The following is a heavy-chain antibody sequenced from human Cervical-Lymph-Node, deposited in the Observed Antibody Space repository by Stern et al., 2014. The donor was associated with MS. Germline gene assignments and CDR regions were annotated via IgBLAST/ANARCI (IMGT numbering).Heavy chain of an antibody. J-gene: IGHJ4*02. CDR1: GGSVSTYNYY. CDR3: ATSGGRRGDFRDY. Sequence: QVQLQESGPGLVKPSQTLSLTCTVSGGSVSTYNYYWTWIRQPAGKGLEXIGRIYASGNTNYNPSLKGRVTISLDTSRNQFSLKLTSGTAADTAVYYCATSGGRRGDFRDYWGQGTLVTVSS. CDR2: IYASGNT. V-gene: IGHV4-61*02. D-gene: IGHD4-17*01.